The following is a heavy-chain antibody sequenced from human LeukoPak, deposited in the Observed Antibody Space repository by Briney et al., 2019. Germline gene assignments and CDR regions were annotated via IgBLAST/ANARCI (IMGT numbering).Heavy chain of an antibody. CDR1: GFTFSSYA. J-gene: IGHJ4*02. V-gene: IGHV3-21*01. D-gene: IGHD3-22*01. Sequence: PGGSLRLSCAASGFTFSSYAMNWIRQAPGKGLEWVSSISSSGAYIYYADLVEGRFTISRDNGKNSLYLQMNSLRAEDTAVYYCARGYGYYDSSGYYMGDEYYFDYWGQGTLVTVSS. CDR3: ARGYGYYDSSGYYMGDEYYFDY. CDR2: ISSSGAYI.